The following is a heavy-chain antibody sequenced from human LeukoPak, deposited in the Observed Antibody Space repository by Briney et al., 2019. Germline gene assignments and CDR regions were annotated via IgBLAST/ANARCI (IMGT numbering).Heavy chain of an antibody. Sequence: SETLSLTCAVYGGSFSGYYWSWIRQPPGKGLEWIGEINHGGSTNYNPSLKSRVTISVDTSKNQFSLKLSSVTAADTAVYYCARHFPKESYCGGDCYSDAFDIWGQGTMVTVSS. V-gene: IGHV4-34*01. CDR3: ARHFPKESYCGGDCYSDAFDI. CDR2: INHGGST. J-gene: IGHJ3*02. D-gene: IGHD2-21*02. CDR1: GGSFSGYY.